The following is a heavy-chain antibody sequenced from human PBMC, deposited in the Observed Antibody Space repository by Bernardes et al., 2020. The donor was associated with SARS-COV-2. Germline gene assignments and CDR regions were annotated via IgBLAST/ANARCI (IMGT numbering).Heavy chain of an antibody. CDR3: ARTLVQHCLSEGYCFHAMDV. D-gene: IGHD5-18*01. CDR2: ITWNGLT. Sequence: SCPTLVKPTHTFTLTCSFSGFSLSSGEMSVSWVRQPPGKALEWLALITWNGLTYYNPSVNTGLFISEDASKDQVVLTMTNVGPEDTATYFCARTLVQHCLSEGYCFHAMDVWGPGTAVTVSS. J-gene: IGHJ6*02. V-gene: IGHV2-70*18. CDR1: GFSLSSGEMS.